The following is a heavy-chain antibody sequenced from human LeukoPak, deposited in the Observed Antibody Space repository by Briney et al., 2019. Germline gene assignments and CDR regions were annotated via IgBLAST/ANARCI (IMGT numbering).Heavy chain of an antibody. Sequence: GGSLRLSCAASGFTFSSYSMNWARQAPGKGLEWVSSISSSSSYIYYADSVKGRFTISRDNAKNSLYLQMNSLRAEDTAVYYCARDSRYSSSYDYWGQGTLVTVSS. CDR2: ISSSSSYI. CDR1: GFTFSSYS. CDR3: ARDSRYSSSYDY. V-gene: IGHV3-21*01. D-gene: IGHD6-6*01. J-gene: IGHJ4*02.